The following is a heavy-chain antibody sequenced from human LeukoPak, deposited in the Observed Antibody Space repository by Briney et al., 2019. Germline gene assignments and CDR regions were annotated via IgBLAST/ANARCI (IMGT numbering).Heavy chain of an antibody. V-gene: IGHV4-61*02. Sequence: SQTLSLTCTVSGGSISSGSYYWSWIRQPAGKGLEWIGRIYTSGSTNYNPSLKSRVTISVDTSKNQFSLKLSSVTAADTAVYYCAGSGYYQRVDYWGQGTLVTVSS. CDR1: GGSISSGSYY. CDR3: AGSGYYQRVDY. D-gene: IGHD3-22*01. CDR2: IYTSGST. J-gene: IGHJ4*02.